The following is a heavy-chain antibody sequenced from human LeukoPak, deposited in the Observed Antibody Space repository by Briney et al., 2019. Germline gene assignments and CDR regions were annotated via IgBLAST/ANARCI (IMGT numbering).Heavy chain of an antibody. CDR1: GYTFTGYY. D-gene: IGHD3-10*01. J-gene: IGHJ4*02. V-gene: IGHV1-2*02. CDR2: INPNSGGT. Sequence: ASVKVSCKASGYTFTGYYMHWVRQAPGQGLEWMGWINPNSGGTNYAQKFQGRVTMTRDTSISTAYMELSRLRSDDTAVYYRAREENRWDYGSGSPNVWGQGTLVTVSS. CDR3: AREENRWDYGSGSPNV.